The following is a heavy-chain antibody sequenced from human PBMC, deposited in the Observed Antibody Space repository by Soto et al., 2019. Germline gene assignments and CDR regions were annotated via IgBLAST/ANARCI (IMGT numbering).Heavy chain of an antibody. CDR2: ISCCGGST. J-gene: IGHJ4*02. V-gene: IGHV3-23*01. CDR3: AKADGEQWLISHLGN. D-gene: IGHD6-19*01. Sequence: EVQLLESGGGVVQPEGSLRLSCEASGFNFKKFAMGWVRQAPGEGLEWVSGISCCGGSTSSADSVKGRFSLARDDSKNTLSLLLNSLRVEDTARYYCAKADGEQWLISHLGNWGQGTLVTVS. CDR1: GFNFKKFA.